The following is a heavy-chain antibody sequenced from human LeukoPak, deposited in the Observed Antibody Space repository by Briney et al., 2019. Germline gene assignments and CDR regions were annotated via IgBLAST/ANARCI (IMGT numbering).Heavy chain of an antibody. V-gene: IGHV4-34*01. J-gene: IGHJ4*02. Sequence: SETLSLTCAVYGGSFSGYYWSWIRQPPGKGLEWIGEINHSGSTNYNPSLKSRVTISVDTSKNQFSLKLSSVTAADTAVYYCARGGLIHRQDIVVVPAATVPHLDYWGQGTLVTVSS. CDR1: GGSFSGYY. CDR3: ARGGLIHRQDIVVVPAATVPHLDY. CDR2: INHSGST. D-gene: IGHD2-2*01.